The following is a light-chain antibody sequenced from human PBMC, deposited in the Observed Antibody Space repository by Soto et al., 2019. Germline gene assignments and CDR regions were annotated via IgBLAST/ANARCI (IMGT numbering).Light chain of an antibody. CDR1: SSDVGGYNF. CDR2: EVF. Sequence: QSALTQPPSASGSPGQSVTISCTGTSSDVGGYNFVSWYQQHPGKAPKLIIYEVFKRPSGVPDRFSGSKSGNTASLTVSGLQAEDEADYYCLSYAGSNIYVFAPGTKLTVL. CDR3: LSYAGSNIYV. V-gene: IGLV2-8*01. J-gene: IGLJ1*01.